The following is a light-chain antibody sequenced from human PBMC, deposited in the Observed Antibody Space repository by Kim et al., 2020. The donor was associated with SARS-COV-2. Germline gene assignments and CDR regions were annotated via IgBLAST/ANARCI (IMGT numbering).Light chain of an antibody. CDR1: HTIRRD. J-gene: IGKJ5*01. CDR2: DAS. Sequence: DVQMTQSPSSLSVSVGDRVTITCRASHTIRRDVSWYQQKGPGSAPKLLIFDASTLHGGVPPRFNGSASGTDFTLTINDLQPEDYATYYCQQTYSIPVTFGQGTRLEIK. V-gene: IGKV1-39*01. CDR3: QQTYSIPVT.